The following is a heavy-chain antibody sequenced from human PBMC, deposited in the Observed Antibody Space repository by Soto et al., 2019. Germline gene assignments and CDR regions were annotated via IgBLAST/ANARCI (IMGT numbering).Heavy chain of an antibody. J-gene: IGHJ1*01. CDR1: GFTVSSTY. CDR2: IYSGGNT. CDR3: ATSINPPVSAH. D-gene: IGHD4-4*01. V-gene: IGHV3-66*01. Sequence: PGGSLRLSCAASGFTVSSTYMSWVRQAPGKGLEWVSVIYSGGNTQYADSVKGRFTISRDNSENTLFLQMNSLRAEDTAVYYCATSINPPVSAHCGQGTLVPVSS.